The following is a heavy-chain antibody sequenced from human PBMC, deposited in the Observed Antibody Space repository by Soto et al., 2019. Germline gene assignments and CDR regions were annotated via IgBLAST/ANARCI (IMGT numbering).Heavy chain of an antibody. CDR1: GYTFTSYA. D-gene: IGHD3-22*01. Sequence: ASVKVSCKASGYTFTSYAMHWVRQAPGQRLEWMGWINAGNGNTKYSQKFQGRVTITRDTSASTAYMELGSLRSEDTAVYYCAGTRYYYDTSGPFSDAFDIWGQGTMVTVSS. CDR3: AGTRYYYDTSGPFSDAFDI. CDR2: INAGNGNT. V-gene: IGHV1-3*01. J-gene: IGHJ3*02.